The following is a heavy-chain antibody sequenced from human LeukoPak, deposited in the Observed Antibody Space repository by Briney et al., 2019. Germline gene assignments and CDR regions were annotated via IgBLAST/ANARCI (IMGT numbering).Heavy chain of an antibody. V-gene: IGHV1-2*02. J-gene: IGHJ4*02. Sequence: ASVKVSCKASGYTFTGYYMHWVRQAPGQGLEWMGWINPNSGGTNYAQKFQGRVTMTRDTSISTAYMELSRLRSDDTAVYYCASMGAGGYWSSTSCYTPDYWGQGTLVTVSS. CDR2: INPNSGGT. D-gene: IGHD2-2*02. CDR3: ASMGAGGYWSSTSCYTPDY. CDR1: GYTFTGYY.